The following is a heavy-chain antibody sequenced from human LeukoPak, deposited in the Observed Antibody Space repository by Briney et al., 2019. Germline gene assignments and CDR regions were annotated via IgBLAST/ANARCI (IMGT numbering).Heavy chain of an antibody. V-gene: IGHV4-34*01. Sequence: SETLSLTCAVYGGSFSGYYWSWIRQPPGKGLEWIGEINHSGSTNYNPSLKSRVTISVDTSKNQFSLKLSSVTAADTAVYYCARSSGGSWKQHRKLNWFDPWGQGTLVTASS. CDR3: ARSSGGSWKQHRKLNWFDP. CDR2: INHSGST. CDR1: GGSFSGYY. D-gene: IGHD5-18*01. J-gene: IGHJ5*02.